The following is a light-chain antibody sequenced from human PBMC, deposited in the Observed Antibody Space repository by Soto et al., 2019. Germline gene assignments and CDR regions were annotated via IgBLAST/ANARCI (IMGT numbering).Light chain of an antibody. V-gene: IGKV1-5*03. CDR1: QSISGW. Sequence: IHMTQAPSTLSASVGEIVVITFRASQSISGWLAWYQQKPGIAPKLLIYKASTLQDGVPPRFSGSGFGTEFTLTISSLQPDDFGLYYCQQYDVYSTFGQGTKVDI. CDR2: KAS. J-gene: IGKJ1*01. CDR3: QQYDVYST.